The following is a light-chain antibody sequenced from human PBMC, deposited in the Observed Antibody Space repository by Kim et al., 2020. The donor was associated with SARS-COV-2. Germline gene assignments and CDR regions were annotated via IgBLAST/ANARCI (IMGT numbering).Light chain of an antibody. CDR2: AAS. CDR3: QQTLGEYT. V-gene: IGKV1-39*01. Sequence: DIQMTQSPSSLSASVGDRVTITCRASQSISSYLNWYQQKPGKVPKLLIYAASNLQSGVPSRFSGSGSGTDFTLTISSLQPEDFATYYCQQTLGEYTFGQGTKLEIK. CDR1: QSISSY. J-gene: IGKJ2*01.